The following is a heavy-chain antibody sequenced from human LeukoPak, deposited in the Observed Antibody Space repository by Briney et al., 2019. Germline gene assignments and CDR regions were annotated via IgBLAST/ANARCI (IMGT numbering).Heavy chain of an antibody. J-gene: IGHJ4*02. CDR1: GFTFNSYA. Sequence: GGSLRLSCAASGFTFNSYAMHWVRQAPGKGLEWVAVISYDGSYESYADSVKGRFTISRDNAKNSLYLQMNSLRAEDTAVYYCARPWYSSGWYYVYWGQGTLVTVSS. V-gene: IGHV3-30*04. D-gene: IGHD6-19*01. CDR2: ISYDGSYE. CDR3: ARPWYSSGWYYVY.